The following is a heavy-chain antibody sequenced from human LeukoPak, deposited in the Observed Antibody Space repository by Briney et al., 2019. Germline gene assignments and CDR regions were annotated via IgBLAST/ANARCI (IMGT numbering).Heavy chain of an antibody. CDR1: GFRFSSYG. D-gene: IGHD1-14*01. J-gene: IGHJ3*02. V-gene: IGHV3-33*01. Sequence: GGSLRLSCTASGFRFSSYGMHWVRQAPGKGLEWVAVIWFDGSKRYYVDSVKGRFTISRDNFRQSLGLHMNSLRVEDTAVYYCARGPGDFDASDIWGQGTMVTVSS. CDR3: ARGPGDFDASDI. CDR2: IWFDGSKR.